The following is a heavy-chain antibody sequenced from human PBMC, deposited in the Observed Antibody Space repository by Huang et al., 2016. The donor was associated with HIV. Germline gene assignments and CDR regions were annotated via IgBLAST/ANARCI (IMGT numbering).Heavy chain of an antibody. J-gene: IGHJ4*02. D-gene: IGHD1-26*01. CDR1: GFSFSTYG. CDR2: IAYDGSNK. Sequence: VQLVESGGGVVQPGRSLRLACAASGFSFSTYGLHWVRQAPGKGMEGVAVIAYDGSNKYYAHSVKGRVTISRDTSENKVYLQMNSLRHEDTAVYYCAKDGADEEWDIDYWGQGTLVTVSS. CDR3: AKDGADEEWDIDY. V-gene: IGHV3-30*18.